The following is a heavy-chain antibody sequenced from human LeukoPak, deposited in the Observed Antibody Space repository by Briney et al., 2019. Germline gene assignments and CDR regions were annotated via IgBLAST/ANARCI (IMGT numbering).Heavy chain of an antibody. CDR2: ISTSGSTK. CDR3: AYSGSYFGAFDI. V-gene: IGHV3-48*03. Sequence: PGGYLRLSCAASGFTFSSYEMNWVRQAPGKGLEWVSYISTSGSTKHYADSVKGRFTISRDNAKNSLYLQMNSLRAEDTAVYYCAYSGSYFGAFDIWGQGTMVTVSS. J-gene: IGHJ3*02. D-gene: IGHD1-26*01. CDR1: GFTFSSYE.